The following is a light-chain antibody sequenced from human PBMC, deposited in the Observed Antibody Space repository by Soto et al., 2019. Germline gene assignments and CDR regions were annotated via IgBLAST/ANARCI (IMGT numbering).Light chain of an antibody. Sequence: IVMIQSPSTLRASVGGRFTIICRASQSISDWLAWYQQKPGTAPKVLINHASSLQSGFPSRFSGSGSGTAFSVSISSLHPDHFSPSLCQQYNSYSFGQGTKVDIK. CDR1: QSISDW. CDR2: HAS. J-gene: IGKJ1*01. CDR3: QQYNSYS. V-gene: IGKV1-5*02.